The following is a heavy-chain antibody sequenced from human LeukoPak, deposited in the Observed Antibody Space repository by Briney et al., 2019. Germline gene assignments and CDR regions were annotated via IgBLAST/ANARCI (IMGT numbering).Heavy chain of an antibody. CDR3: ARVGIVVVPAAIPHFDY. CDR2: IYYSGST. V-gene: IGHV4-59*01. D-gene: IGHD2-2*01. J-gene: IGHJ4*02. CDR1: GGSISSCY. Sequence: PSETLSLTCTVSGGSISSCYWSWIRQPPGKGLEWIGYIYYSGSTNYNPSLKSRVTISVDTSKNQFSLKLSSVTAADTAVYYCARVGIVVVPAAIPHFDYWGQGTLVTVSS.